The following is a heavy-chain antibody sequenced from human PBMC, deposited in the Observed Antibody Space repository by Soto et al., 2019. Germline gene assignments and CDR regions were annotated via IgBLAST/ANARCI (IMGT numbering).Heavy chain of an antibody. CDR1: VFTFSSYA. D-gene: IGHD3-3*01. J-gene: IGHJ3*02. V-gene: IGHV3-23*01. Sequence: VGSLRLSCASSVFTFSSYAMSCVRHSPGKWLEWVSAISGSGGSTYYADSVKGRFTISRDNSKNTLYLQMNSLRAEDTAVYYSAKDPLIQFLEWCNGAFDIWGQGTMVTVSS. CDR3: AKDPLIQFLEWCNGAFDI. CDR2: ISGSGGST.